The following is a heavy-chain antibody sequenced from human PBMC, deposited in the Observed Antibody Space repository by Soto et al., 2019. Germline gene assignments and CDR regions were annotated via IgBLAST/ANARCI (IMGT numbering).Heavy chain of an antibody. D-gene: IGHD5-18*01. CDR2: ISGSGGST. CDR3: AKDLRYSYGSPSGY. V-gene: IGHV3-23*01. Sequence: QTGGSLRLSCAASGFTFSSYAMSWVRQAPGKGLEWVSAISGSGGSTYYADSVKGRFTISRDNSKNTLYLQMNSLRAEDTAVYYCAKDLRYSYGSPSGYWGQGTLVTVSS. CDR1: GFTFSSYA. J-gene: IGHJ4*02.